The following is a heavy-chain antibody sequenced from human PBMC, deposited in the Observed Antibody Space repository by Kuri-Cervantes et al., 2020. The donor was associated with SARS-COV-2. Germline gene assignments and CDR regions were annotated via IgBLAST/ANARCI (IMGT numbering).Heavy chain of an antibody. CDR1: GYTFTGYY. D-gene: IGHD5/OR15-5a*01. Sequence: SVKVSCKASGYTFTGYYMHWVRQAPGQGLEWMGRIIPIFGTANYAQKFQGRVTITADESTSTAYMELSSLRSEDTAGYYCARVSTDVAYWGQGTLVTVSS. CDR3: ARVSTDVAY. J-gene: IGHJ4*02. V-gene: IGHV1-69*13. CDR2: IIPIFGTA.